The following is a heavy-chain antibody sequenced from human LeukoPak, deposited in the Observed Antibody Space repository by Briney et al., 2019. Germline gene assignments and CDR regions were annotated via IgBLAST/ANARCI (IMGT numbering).Heavy chain of an antibody. CDR1: GYSISSGYY. V-gene: IGHV4-38-2*02. CDR2: IYHSGST. Sequence: SETLSLTCTVSGYSISSGYYWDWIRQPPGKGLEWIGSIYHSGSTYYNPSLKSRVTISVDTSKNQFSLKLSSVTAADTAVYYCARGAVAAYFDYWGQGTLVTVSS. CDR3: ARGAVAAYFDY. J-gene: IGHJ4*02. D-gene: IGHD6-19*01.